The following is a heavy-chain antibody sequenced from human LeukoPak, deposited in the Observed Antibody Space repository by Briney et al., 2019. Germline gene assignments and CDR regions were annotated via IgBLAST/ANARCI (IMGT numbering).Heavy chain of an antibody. V-gene: IGHV3-23*01. Sequence: PGGPLRLSCAASGFTFSRYAMTGVRRAPGRGREGVSTIGDSGHKSYYPDSVKGRFTISRDLSKDTLFLEMHNLRAEDTAVYYCAKGRALWTYDFDSWGQGTLVTVSS. D-gene: IGHD3/OR15-3a*01. CDR3: AKGRALWTYDFDS. CDR1: GFTFSRYA. CDR2: IGDSGHKS. J-gene: IGHJ4*02.